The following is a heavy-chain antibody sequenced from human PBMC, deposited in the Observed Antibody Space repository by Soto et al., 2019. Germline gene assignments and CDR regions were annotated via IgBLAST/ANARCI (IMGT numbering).Heavy chain of an antibody. D-gene: IGHD1-26*01. CDR2: IKSKTDGGTT. Sequence: GGSLRLSCAASGFTFSNAWMSWVRQASGKGLEWVGRIKSKTDGGTTDYAAPVKGRFTISRDDSKNTLYLQMNSLKTEDTALNYCVTGGKIYGMDVWGQGTTVTVSS. CDR3: VTGGKIYGMDV. J-gene: IGHJ6*02. V-gene: IGHV3-15*01. CDR1: GFTFSNAW.